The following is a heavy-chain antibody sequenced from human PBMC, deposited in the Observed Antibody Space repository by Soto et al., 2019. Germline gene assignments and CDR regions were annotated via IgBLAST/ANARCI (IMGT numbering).Heavy chain of an antibody. CDR2: ISYDGSNK. J-gene: IGHJ4*02. CDR1: GFTFSSYA. V-gene: IGHV3-30-3*01. D-gene: IGHD3-3*01. CDR3: AKDGGITIFGY. Sequence: QVQLVESGGGVVQPGRSLRLSCAASGFTFSSYAMHWVRQAPGKGLEWVAVISYDGSNKYYADSVKGRFTISRDNSKNTLYLQMNSLRAEDTAVYYCAKDGGITIFGYWGQGTLVTVSS.